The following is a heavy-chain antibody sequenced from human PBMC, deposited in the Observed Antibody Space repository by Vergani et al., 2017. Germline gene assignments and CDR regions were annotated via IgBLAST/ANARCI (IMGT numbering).Heavy chain of an antibody. Sequence: QVQLVESGGGVVQRGGFLRPSWAKSGFNLGKQDQAWNRQGPGKGLEFVAFIQIDGSNQYYADSVKGRFTLSRDFSKNTLYLQMNSLRTDDTATYYCAKHFRGWGIDYWGQGTQVIVSS. J-gene: IGHJ4*02. CDR2: IQIDGSNQ. CDR3: AKHFRGWGIDY. D-gene: IGHD3-16*01. CDR1: GFNLGKQD. V-gene: IGHV3-30*02.